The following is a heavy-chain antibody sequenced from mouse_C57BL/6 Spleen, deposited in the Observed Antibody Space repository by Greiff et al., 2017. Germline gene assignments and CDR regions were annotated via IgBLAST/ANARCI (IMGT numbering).Heavy chain of an antibody. Sequence: EVHLVESGGGLVKPGGSLKLSCAASGFTFSDYGMHWVRQAPEKGLEWVAYISSGSSTIYYADTVKGRFTISRDNAKNTLFLQMTSLRSEDTAMYYCARILLYAMDYWGQGTSVTVSS. CDR1: GFTFSDYG. D-gene: IGHD1-1*01. V-gene: IGHV5-17*01. CDR3: ARILLYAMDY. CDR2: ISSGSSTI. J-gene: IGHJ4*01.